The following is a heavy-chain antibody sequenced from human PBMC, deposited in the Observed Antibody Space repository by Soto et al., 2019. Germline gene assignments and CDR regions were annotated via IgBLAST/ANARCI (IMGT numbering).Heavy chain of an antibody. CDR2: IIPIFGTA. J-gene: IGHJ6*02. CDR3: ARAGEGGGYYYYGMDV. Sequence: GPSVKVSCKASGGTFSSYAISWVRQAPGQGLEWMGGIIPIFGTANYAQKFQGRVTITADESTSTAYMELSSLRSEDTAVYYCARAGEGGGYYYYGMDVWGQGTTVTVSS. V-gene: IGHV1-69*13. CDR1: GGTFSSYA. D-gene: IGHD3-16*01.